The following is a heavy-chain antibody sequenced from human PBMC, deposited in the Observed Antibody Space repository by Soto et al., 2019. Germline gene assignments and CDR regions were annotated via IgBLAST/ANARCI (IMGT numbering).Heavy chain of an antibody. CDR3: ARLYCTTSTCDSWFDP. J-gene: IGHJ5*02. V-gene: IGHV5-10-1*01. CDR2: IDPRDSYV. D-gene: IGHD2-2*01. CDR1: GYTFNTFW. Sequence: PGESLKISCTGLGYTFNTFWISWVRQMPGKGLEWMGRIDPRDSYVNYSPSFQGHVTISADKSINTAYLQWGSPKASDTAMYYCARLYCTTSTCDSWFDPWGQGTLVTVSS.